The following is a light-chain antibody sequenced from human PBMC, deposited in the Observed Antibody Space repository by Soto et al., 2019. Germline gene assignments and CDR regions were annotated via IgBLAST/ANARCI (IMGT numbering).Light chain of an antibody. Sequence: DIQLTQSPSSLSASVGDRITITCRASQNISTYLNWYQQKPGEAPTLLVYDSSTLQSGVPSRFSGSGFGAEFTLTVSSLQPEDFATYYCQQSYSNPTWTFGQGTKVDIK. CDR1: QNISTY. V-gene: IGKV1-39*01. CDR2: DSS. CDR3: QQSYSNPTWT. J-gene: IGKJ1*01.